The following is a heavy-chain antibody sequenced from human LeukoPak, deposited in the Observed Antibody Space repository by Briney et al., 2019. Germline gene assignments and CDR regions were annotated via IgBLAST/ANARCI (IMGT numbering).Heavy chain of an antibody. CDR2: IYSGGST. D-gene: IGHD4-17*01. V-gene: IGHV3-66*01. J-gene: IGHJ4*02. CDR3: ARDSTGTEKGDY. Sequence: GGSLRLSCAASGFTVSSNYMSWVRQAQGKGLEWVSVIYSGGSTYYADSVKGRFTISRDNSKNTLYLQMNSLRAEDTAVYYCARDSTGTEKGDYWGQGTLVTVSS. CDR1: GFTVSSNY.